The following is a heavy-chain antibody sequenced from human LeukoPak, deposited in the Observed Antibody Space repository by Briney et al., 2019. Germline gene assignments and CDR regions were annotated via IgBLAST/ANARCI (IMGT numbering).Heavy chain of an antibody. CDR1: GFTFSDYY. Sequence: KPGGSLRLSCAASGFTFSDYYMSWIRQAPGKGLEWVSYISSSSSYTNYADSVKGRFTISRDNAKNTLYLQMNSLRVEDSAVYYCASSILMWLGDDMDAWGQGTTVTVSS. V-gene: IGHV3-11*06. J-gene: IGHJ6*02. D-gene: IGHD3-10*01. CDR2: ISSSSSYT. CDR3: ASSILMWLGDDMDA.